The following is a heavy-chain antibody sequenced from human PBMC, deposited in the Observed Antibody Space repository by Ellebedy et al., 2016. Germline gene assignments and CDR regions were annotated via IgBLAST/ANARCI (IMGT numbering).Heavy chain of an antibody. CDR2: INHSGST. J-gene: IGHJ6*03. CDR1: GGSFSGYY. CDR3: ARSLRYYYYYMDV. Sequence: SETLSLXCAVYGGSFSGYYWSWIRQPPGKGLEWIGEINHSGSTNYNPSLKSRVTISVDTSKNQFSLKLSSVTAADTAVYYCARSLRYYYYYMDVWGKGTTVTVSS. V-gene: IGHV4-34*01.